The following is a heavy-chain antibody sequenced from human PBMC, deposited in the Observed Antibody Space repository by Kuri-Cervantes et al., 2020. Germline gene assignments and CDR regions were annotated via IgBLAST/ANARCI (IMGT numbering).Heavy chain of an antibody. J-gene: IGHJ4*02. D-gene: IGHD5-24*01. V-gene: IGHV4-38-2*01. CDR1: GYSISSGYY. Sequence: GSLGLSCAVSGYSISSGYYWGGIRQPPGKGLEGIGSIYHSGSTYYNPSLKSRVTISVDTSKNQFSLKLSSVTAADTAVYYCASMYHLEMATMPPGPNEKQDFDYWGQGTLVTVSS. CDR2: IYHSGST. CDR3: ASMYHLEMATMPPGPNEKQDFDY.